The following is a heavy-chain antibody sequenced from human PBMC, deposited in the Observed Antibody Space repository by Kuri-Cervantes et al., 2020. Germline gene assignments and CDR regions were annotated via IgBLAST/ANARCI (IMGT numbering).Heavy chain of an antibody. D-gene: IGHD3-22*01. J-gene: IGHJ4*02. Sequence: SLKILCDASGFPFSRYGLHWVRQAPGKGLEWVAVIWNDGSNKYYADSVKGRFTISRDNSKNTLYLQMNSLRTEDTPVYYCAKAYRGTYYDDSSGYYSDEIDYWGQGTLVTVSS. CDR2: IWNDGSNK. V-gene: IGHV3-33*06. CDR3: AKAYRGTYYDDSSGYYSDEIDY. CDR1: GFPFSRYG.